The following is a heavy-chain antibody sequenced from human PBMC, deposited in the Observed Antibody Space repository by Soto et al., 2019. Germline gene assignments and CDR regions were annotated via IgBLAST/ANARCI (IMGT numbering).Heavy chain of an antibody. CDR2: IKSKTDGGTT. V-gene: IGHV3-15*01. J-gene: IGHJ2*01. Sequence: EGSLRLSCAASGCSFSNDWMSWVRQAPGEGLEWVGRIKSKTDGGTTDYAAPVKGRFTISRDDSKNTLYLQMNSLKTDDTAVYYCTTAQAVADSGTTYWYFDLWGRGTLVTVSS. CDR1: GCSFSNDW. CDR3: TTAQAVADSGTTYWYFDL. D-gene: IGHD6-19*01.